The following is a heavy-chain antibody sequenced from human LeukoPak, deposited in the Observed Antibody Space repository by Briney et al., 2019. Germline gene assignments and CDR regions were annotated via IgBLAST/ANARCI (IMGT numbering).Heavy chain of an antibody. D-gene: IGHD2-21*01. Sequence: GGSLRLSCAASGFTFSSYSMNWVRQAPGKGLEWVSYISSSGSTIYYADSVKGRFTISRDNAKNSLYLQMNSLRAEDTAVYYCARENNVVVIAYPPFDYWGQGTLVTVSS. J-gene: IGHJ4*02. CDR1: GFTFSSYS. V-gene: IGHV3-48*04. CDR2: ISSSGSTI. CDR3: ARENNVVVIAYPPFDY.